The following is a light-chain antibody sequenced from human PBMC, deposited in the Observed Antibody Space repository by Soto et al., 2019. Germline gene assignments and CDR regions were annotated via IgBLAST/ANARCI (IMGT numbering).Light chain of an antibody. Sequence: QSVLTQPTSASSAPGQTVTISCSGSTSNIGTFYVYWYQHLPGTAPKLLIYIGDQRASGVSDRFSGSKSGTSASLAISGLRSDDEADYYCAAWDDNLNAYVFGSGTKVTVL. J-gene: IGLJ1*01. V-gene: IGLV1-47*02. CDR1: TSNIGTFY. CDR2: IGD. CDR3: AAWDDNLNAYV.